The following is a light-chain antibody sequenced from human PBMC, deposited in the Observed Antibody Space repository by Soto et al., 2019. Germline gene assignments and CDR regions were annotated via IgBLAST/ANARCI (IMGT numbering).Light chain of an antibody. J-gene: IGLJ2*01. CDR1: SSDIGAYNF. V-gene: IGLV2-14*03. CDR3: TSWTTSTTMI. CDR2: DVN. Sequence: QSALTQPASVSGSPGQSITISCTGTSSDIGAYNFVSWYQQHPGKAPKLMLYDVNIGPSGVSNRFSGSKSGNTASLTISGLQAEDGADYYCTSWTTSTTMIFGGGTKPTVL.